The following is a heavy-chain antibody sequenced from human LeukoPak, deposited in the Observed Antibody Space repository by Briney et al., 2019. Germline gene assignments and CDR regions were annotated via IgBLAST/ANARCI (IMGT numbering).Heavy chain of an antibody. J-gene: IGHJ6*03. CDR3: ARGAGTMVYYIDV. V-gene: IGHV3-30*01. D-gene: IGHD1-7*01. CDR1: GFTFGSHA. CDR2: ISDDGRDK. Sequence: GGSLRLSCAASGFTFGSHAFHWVRQAPGKGLEWVAGISDDGRDKFCAESVKGRFTVSRGNSKNSVYVQMNSLTTEDTAVYYCARGAGTMVYYIDVWGKGTTVTVSS.